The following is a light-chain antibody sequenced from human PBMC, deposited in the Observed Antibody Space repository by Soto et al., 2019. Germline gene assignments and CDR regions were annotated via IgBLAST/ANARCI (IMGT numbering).Light chain of an antibody. CDR2: EVT. Sequence: QSALTQPPSASGSPGQSVTISGTGTSSDVGAYKYVSWYQQYPCKAPKLMIYEVTKRPSGVPDRFSGSKSGNTASLTVSGLQAEDEADYYCTSYVGNDIWVFGGGTQLTVL. V-gene: IGLV2-8*01. J-gene: IGLJ3*02. CDR3: TSYVGNDIWV. CDR1: SSDVGAYKY.